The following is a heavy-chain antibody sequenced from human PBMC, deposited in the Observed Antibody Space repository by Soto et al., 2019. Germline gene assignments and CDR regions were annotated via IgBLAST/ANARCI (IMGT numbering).Heavy chain of an antibody. Sequence: QLQLQESGPGLVKPSETLSLTCTVSGGSISSRSYYWGWIRPPPGEGLEWIGSIYYSGSTYYNPSLKRRVAIAVDTSKNPFALRLSAGAAADTAGDYGARLDDGGLEDYWGQGTLVTVSS. D-gene: IGHD4-17*01. V-gene: IGHV4-39*01. CDR2: IYYSGST. CDR3: ARLDDGGLEDY. CDR1: GGSISSRSYY. J-gene: IGHJ4*02.